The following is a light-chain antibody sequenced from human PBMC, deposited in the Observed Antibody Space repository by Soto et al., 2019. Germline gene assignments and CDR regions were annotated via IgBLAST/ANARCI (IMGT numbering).Light chain of an antibody. CDR3: SSYSGTNYHYV. CDR1: SSDVGGYNY. V-gene: IGLV2-8*01. Sequence: QSVRNQPPSASGAFGQSVTISCTGTSSDVGGYNYVSWYQQHPGKAPKLMIYEVSERPSGVPDRFSGSKSGNTASLTVSGLQADDEADYYCSSYSGTNYHYVFGTGTKVTVL. CDR2: EVS. J-gene: IGLJ1*01.